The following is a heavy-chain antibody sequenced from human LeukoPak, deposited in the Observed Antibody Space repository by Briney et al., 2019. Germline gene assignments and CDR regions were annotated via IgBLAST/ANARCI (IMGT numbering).Heavy chain of an antibody. CDR2: FFLKGST. Sequence: SETLSLTCTVSGYSITSAYYWGWIRQPPGKGLEWIGSFFLKGSTYYNPSLKSRVTISVDTSKNQFSLKLSSVTAADTAVYYCARDENGYVWGSFRAWGQGTLVTVSS. V-gene: IGHV4-38-2*02. D-gene: IGHD3-16*02. J-gene: IGHJ5*02. CDR1: GYSITSAYY. CDR3: ARDENGYVWGSFRA.